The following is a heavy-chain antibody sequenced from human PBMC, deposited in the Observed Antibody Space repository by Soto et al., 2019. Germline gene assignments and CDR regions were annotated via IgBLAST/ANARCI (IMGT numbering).Heavy chain of an antibody. V-gene: IGHV1-18*01. CDR3: ARDLWFGESVPLVL. J-gene: IGHJ3*01. CDR2: ISAYNGNT. CDR1: GYTFTSYG. Sequence: QVQLVQSGAEVKKPGASVKVSCKTSGYTFTSYGISWVRQAPGQGLARMGWISAYNGNTNYAQNLQGRVTMTTDTATSTAYMELRSLRSDDTAVYYCARDLWFGESVPLVLWGQGTMVTVSS. D-gene: IGHD3-10*01.